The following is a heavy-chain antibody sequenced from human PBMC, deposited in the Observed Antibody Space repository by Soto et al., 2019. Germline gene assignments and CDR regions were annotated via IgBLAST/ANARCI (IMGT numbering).Heavy chain of an antibody. CDR3: AKDGIGNDSGYDRYYYYMDV. D-gene: IGHD5-12*01. Sequence: GGSLRLSCAASGFTFSSYGMHWVRQAPGKGLEWVAVISYDGSNKYYADSVKGRFTISRDNSKNTLYLQMNSLRAEDTAVYYCAKDGIGNDSGYDRYYYYMDVRGKGTTVTVSS. J-gene: IGHJ6*03. CDR2: ISYDGSNK. CDR1: GFTFSSYG. V-gene: IGHV3-30*18.